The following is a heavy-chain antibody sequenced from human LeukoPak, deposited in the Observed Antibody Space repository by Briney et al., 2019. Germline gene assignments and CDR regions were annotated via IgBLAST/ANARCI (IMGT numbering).Heavy chain of an antibody. CDR3: VNRGYCSGGSCYRAGYFDY. V-gene: IGHV3-64D*09. CDR1: GFTFSSFA. D-gene: IGHD2-15*01. Sequence: GGSLSFYYSASGFTFSSFAMHWVRQAPGKGLEYVSAISSNGGSTYYADSVKGRFTISRDNSKNTLYLQMSSLRAEDTAVYYCVNRGYCSGGSCYRAGYFDYWGQGTLVTVSS. J-gene: IGHJ4*02. CDR2: ISSNGGST.